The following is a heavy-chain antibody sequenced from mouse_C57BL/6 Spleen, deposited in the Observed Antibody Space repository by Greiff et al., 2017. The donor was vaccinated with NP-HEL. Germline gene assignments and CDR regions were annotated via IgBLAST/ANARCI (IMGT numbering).Heavy chain of an antibody. CDR3: ALSGWYAMDY. V-gene: IGHV1-4*01. Sequence: VQVVESGAELARPGASVKMSCKASGYTFTSYTMHWVKQRPGQGLEWIGYINPSSGYTKYNQKFKDKATLTADKSSSTAYMQLSSLTSEDSAVYYCALSGWYAMDYWGQGTSVTVSS. D-gene: IGHD3-2*02. CDR2: INPSSGYT. J-gene: IGHJ4*01. CDR1: GYTFTSYT.